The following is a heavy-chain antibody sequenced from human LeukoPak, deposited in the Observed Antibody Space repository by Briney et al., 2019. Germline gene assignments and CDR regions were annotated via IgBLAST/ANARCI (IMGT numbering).Heavy chain of an antibody. D-gene: IGHD3-3*01. Sequence: NPSETLSLTCAVSGDSISSSSHHWGWIRQSPGKGLEWIGSIYYGRTTYYNPSLNSRVTISVLTSKNQFSLQLNSVTAADTAVYYCARGIFGVVPGRGAFDIWGQGTMVTVSS. CDR1: GDSISSSSHH. V-gene: IGHV4-39*07. J-gene: IGHJ3*02. CDR2: IYYGRTT. CDR3: ARGIFGVVPGRGAFDI.